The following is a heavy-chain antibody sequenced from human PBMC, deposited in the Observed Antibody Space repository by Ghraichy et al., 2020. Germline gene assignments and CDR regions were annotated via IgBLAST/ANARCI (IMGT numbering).Heavy chain of an antibody. CDR3: ARGFGAPVFREFRRMSYYALDV. V-gene: IGHV4-34*01. D-gene: IGHD3-10*01. Sequence: SETLSLTCAVYGGSLNGHFWSWVRQAPGEGLRWIGEINDGGTTNYNPSLKSRVSISVDTSRNQFSLNLKSATAADTGVYFCARGFGAPVFREFRRMSYYALDVWGQGSTVSVFS. CDR2: INDGGTT. J-gene: IGHJ6*02. CDR1: GGSLNGHF.